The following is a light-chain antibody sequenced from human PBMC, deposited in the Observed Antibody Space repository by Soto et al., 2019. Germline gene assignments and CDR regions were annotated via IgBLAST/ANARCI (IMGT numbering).Light chain of an antibody. CDR3: TSYAGDNIYV. Sequence: QSALTQPPSASGSLGQSVTISCTGTSSDVGGYNYVSWYQQYPGKAPQLMIYGVTQRPSGVPDRFSGSKSGSTASLTVSGLQAEDEADYYCTSYAGDNIYVFGTGTKLTVL. CDR2: GVT. J-gene: IGLJ1*01. CDR1: SSDVGGYNY. V-gene: IGLV2-8*01.